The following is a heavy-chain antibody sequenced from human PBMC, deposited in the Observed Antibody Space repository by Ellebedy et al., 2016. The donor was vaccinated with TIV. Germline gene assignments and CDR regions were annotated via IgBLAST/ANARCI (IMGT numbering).Heavy chain of an antibody. V-gene: IGHV3-21*01. CDR3: ARAGVYMITFAEFDGAFDI. Sequence: GESLKISCAASGFTFSRSSMTWVRQAPGKGLEWVSSISSSSTYIYYADSVKGRFTISRDNAKNSQYLQMNSLRAEDTAVYYCARAGVYMITFAEFDGAFDIWGQGTMVTVSS. J-gene: IGHJ3*02. CDR2: ISSSSTYI. D-gene: IGHD3-16*01. CDR1: GFTFSRSS.